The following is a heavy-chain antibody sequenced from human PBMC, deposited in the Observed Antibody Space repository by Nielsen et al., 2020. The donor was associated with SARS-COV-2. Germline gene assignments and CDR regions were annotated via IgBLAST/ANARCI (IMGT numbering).Heavy chain of an antibody. Sequence: SETLSLTCAVSGASITNTYWGWIRQSPGKRLEWIAYSDHSWRINYNPSLKSRATISADTFNDQISLKLTSVTAADTGVYYCARLPAGTVSFDIWGQGTMVTVS. D-gene: IGHD2-2*01. CDR2: SDHSWRI. CDR3: ARLPAGTVSFDI. V-gene: IGHV4-59*08. J-gene: IGHJ3*02. CDR1: GASITNTY.